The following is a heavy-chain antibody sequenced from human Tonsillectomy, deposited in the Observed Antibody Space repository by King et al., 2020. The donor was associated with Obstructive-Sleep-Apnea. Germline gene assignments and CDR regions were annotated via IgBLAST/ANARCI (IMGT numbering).Heavy chain of an antibody. CDR2: IRNRDNKYTT. CDR3: ARKPRSGTREGASDI. J-gene: IGHJ3*02. CDR1: GLTLSDHN. V-gene: IGHV3-72*01. Sequence: VQRVESGGGLVQPGGSLRLSCLSSGLTLSDHNMDWVRQSPGQGLYWVVRIRNRDNKYTTECAASLKGRFSISRDDSKNSLYLQMNSLKTEDTAVYYCARKPRSGTREGASDIWGQGTMVTVSS. D-gene: IGHD3-10*01.